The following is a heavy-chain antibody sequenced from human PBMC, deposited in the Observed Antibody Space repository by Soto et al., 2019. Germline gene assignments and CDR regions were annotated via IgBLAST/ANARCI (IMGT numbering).Heavy chain of an antibody. Sequence: GGSLRLSYAASGFTFSSYAMSWVRQAPGKWLEWVAVIWYDGSNKYYADSVKGRLTISRDNSKNTLYLQMNSLRVVDTAVYYCAREDYGDYGAYDIWGQGTMVTVSS. V-gene: IGHV3-33*08. CDR1: GFTFSSYA. D-gene: IGHD4-17*01. CDR2: IWYDGSNK. CDR3: AREDYGDYGAYDI. J-gene: IGHJ3*02.